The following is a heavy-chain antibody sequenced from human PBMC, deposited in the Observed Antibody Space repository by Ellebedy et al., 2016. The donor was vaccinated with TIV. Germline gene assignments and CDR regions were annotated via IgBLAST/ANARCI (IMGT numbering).Heavy chain of an antibody. CDR3: ARARAPMIVGNDAFHI. D-gene: IGHD3-22*01. CDR2: INLNRGGT. V-gene: IGHV1-2*02. CDR1: GYSFTGYY. J-gene: IGHJ3*02. Sequence: AASVKVSCKASGYSFTGYYMHWVRQAPGQGLEWMGWINLNRGGTNYAQKFQGRVTITRDTSTSTAYMELSRLRSDDTAVYYCARARAPMIVGNDAFHIWGQGTMVTVSS.